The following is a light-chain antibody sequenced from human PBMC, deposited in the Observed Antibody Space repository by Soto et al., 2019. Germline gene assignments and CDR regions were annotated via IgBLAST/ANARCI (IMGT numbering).Light chain of an antibody. CDR1: QDISNF. CDR2: AAS. CDR3: QKCKIAPFT. J-gene: IGKJ4*01. V-gene: IGKV1-27*01. Sequence: DIQMTQSPSSLSAFVGDTVTITCRASQDISNFLAWYQQKPGKVPKLLIYAASTLQSGVPSRFSGSGSGTDFTLTISSLQPEDVATYHCQKCKIAPFTFGGGTKVEMK.